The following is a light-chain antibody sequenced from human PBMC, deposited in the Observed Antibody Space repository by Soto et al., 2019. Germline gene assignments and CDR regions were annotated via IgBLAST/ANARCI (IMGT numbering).Light chain of an antibody. CDR2: ENN. V-gene: IGLV1-40*01. J-gene: IGLJ1*01. CDR3: QSYDSSLSGYV. Sequence: QSVLTQPPSVSEAPGQRVTISCTGSSSNIGAGYEAHWYQQVPGTAPKLLIYENNNRHSGVPDRFSGSKSGTSASLAINGLQAEDEAEYSCQSYDSSLSGYVFGTGT. CDR1: SSNIGAGYE.